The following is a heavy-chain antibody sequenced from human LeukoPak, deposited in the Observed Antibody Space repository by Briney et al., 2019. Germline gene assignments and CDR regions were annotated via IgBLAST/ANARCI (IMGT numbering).Heavy chain of an antibody. CDR2: INAGNGNT. D-gene: IGHD6-19*01. CDR1: GYTFTSYA. J-gene: IGHJ4*02. V-gene: IGHV1-3*01. Sequence: ASVKVSCKASGYTFTSYAMHWVRQAPGQRLEWVGWINAGNGNTKYSQKFQGRVTITRDTSASTAYMELSSLRSEDTAVYYCARGSSSGWYGVDYWGQGTLVTVSS. CDR3: ARGSSSGWYGVDY.